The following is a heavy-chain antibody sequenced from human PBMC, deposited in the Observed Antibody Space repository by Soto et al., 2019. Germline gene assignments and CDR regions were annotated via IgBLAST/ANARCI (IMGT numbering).Heavy chain of an antibody. CDR3: AREFGCGYKFYY. CDR1: GFTFSSYS. V-gene: IGHV3-48*01. J-gene: IGHJ4*02. D-gene: IGHD3-3*01. CDR2: ISSSSSTI. Sequence: EVQLVESGGGLVQPGGSLRLSCAASGFTFSSYSMNWVRQAPGKGLEWVSYISSSSSTIYYADSVKGRFTISRDNAKNSVDLQMNSLRAEDTAGYYCAREFGCGYKFYYWGQGTLVTVSS.